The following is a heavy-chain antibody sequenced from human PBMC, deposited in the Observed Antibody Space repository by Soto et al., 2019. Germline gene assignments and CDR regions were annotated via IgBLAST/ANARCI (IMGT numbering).Heavy chain of an antibody. CDR1: GGSVRSGKHF. CDR2: MYYTGVT. D-gene: IGHD7-27*01. J-gene: IGHJ6*02. V-gene: IGHV4-61*01. CDR3: ARGGEPLGYYGLDV. Sequence: SETLSLTCSVSGGSVRSGKHFWNWIRQPPGRGLEWLGYMYYTGVTNYNPSLKSRDSMSVDTAKDQFSLNLTSLTAAATAVYFCARGGEPLGYYGLDVWGQGTTVTVSS.